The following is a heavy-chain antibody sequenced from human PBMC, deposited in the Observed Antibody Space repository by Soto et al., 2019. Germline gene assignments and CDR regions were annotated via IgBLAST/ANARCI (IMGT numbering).Heavy chain of an antibody. D-gene: IGHD5-12*01. J-gene: IGHJ4*02. CDR1: GGSLSGYY. V-gene: IGHV4-34*01. Sequence: QVQLQQWGAGLLKPSETLSLNCAVTGGSLSGYYWSWIRQPPGKGLEWIGEVKDGGHTNYSPSLRGRVTLSSDTSTNQFSRRLTSVTAADTGVYYCARGQEGVVATHWDQGSLVTVSS. CDR3: ARGQEGVVATH. CDR2: VKDGGHT.